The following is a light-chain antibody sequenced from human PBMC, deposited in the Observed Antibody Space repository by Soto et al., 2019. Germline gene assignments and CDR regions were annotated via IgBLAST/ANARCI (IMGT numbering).Light chain of an antibody. J-gene: IGLJ2*01. V-gene: IGLV2-14*01. CDR1: SSDIGNYDF. CDR3: SSYTTSTSFIL. CDR2: EVS. Sequence: QSVLTQPASVSGSPGQSITISCTGTSSDIGNYDFVSWYQQVPGTAPKAMIYEVSSRPSGVSNRFSGSKSGNTASLTISGLLAEDEAYYFCSSYTTSTSFILFGGGTKVTVL.